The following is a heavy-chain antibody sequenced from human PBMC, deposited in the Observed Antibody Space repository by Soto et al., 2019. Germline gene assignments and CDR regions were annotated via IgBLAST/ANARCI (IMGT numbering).Heavy chain of an antibody. D-gene: IGHD3-10*01. V-gene: IGHV4-39*07. CDR3: ARPARTMVRGSCYMDG. J-gene: IGHJ6*03. CDR1: GDSVSSSYYY. CDR2: IFYSGST. Sequence: PSETLSLTCTVSGDSVSSSYYYWGWIRQPPGKVLEWIGSIFYSGSTYYNPSLKSRVTISVDTSKNQFSLSLSSVTAAATAVYYWARPARTMVRGSCYMDGWGKGTTVTVSS.